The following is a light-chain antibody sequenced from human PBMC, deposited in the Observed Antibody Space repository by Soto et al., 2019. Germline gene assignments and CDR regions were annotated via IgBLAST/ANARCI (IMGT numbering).Light chain of an antibody. V-gene: IGKV1-33*01. CDR3: QQYNSMLS. CDR1: HDVSRN. Sequence: DLQMTQSPSSLSASVGDRVTIACQSRHDVSRNLNWFQQKPGEAPKLLIYDASNLERGVPSRFSASGSGTDFTFTISSLQPEDVATYYCQQYNSMLSFGGGTEIELK. J-gene: IGKJ4*01. CDR2: DAS.